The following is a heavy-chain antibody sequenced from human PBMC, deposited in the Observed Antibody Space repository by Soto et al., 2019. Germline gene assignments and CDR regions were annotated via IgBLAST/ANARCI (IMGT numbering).Heavy chain of an antibody. CDR2: IMPVFPTI. CDR3: ARGGVTAWDF. V-gene: IGHV1-69*01. Sequence: QVKLVQSGAEVKKPGSSVKVSCTASGGNFNYNTFIWVRQAPGQGLEWVGAIMPVFPTIHYGQGFQGRVRITADLSTTTVFMDLSGLTSEDTAVYFCARGGVTAWDFWVPGTLVTVSS. CDR1: GGNFNYNT. D-gene: IGHD3-16*01. J-gene: IGHJ4*02.